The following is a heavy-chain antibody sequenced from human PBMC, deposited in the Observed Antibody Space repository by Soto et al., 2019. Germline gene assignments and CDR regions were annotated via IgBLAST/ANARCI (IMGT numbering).Heavy chain of an antibody. CDR3: SRSRSGAVPDSLGF. V-gene: IGHV3-30-3*01. Sequence: QVQLVESGGGVVQPGGSLRLSCAASGFSFSRFAIHWFRQAPGKGLEWVAVISKDGSVIYYADSVKGRFTISRDNSKSSLFLQVNSLTSEDTAVYHCSRSRSGAVPDSLGFWGQGTLVTVSS. CDR2: ISKDGSVI. D-gene: IGHD3-10*01. J-gene: IGHJ4*02. CDR1: GFSFSRFA.